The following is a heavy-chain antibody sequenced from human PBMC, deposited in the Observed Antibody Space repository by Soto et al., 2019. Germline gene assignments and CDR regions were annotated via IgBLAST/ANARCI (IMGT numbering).Heavy chain of an antibody. CDR1: GYTLTGYY. CDR2: INPNSGGT. CDR3: ARYPDIVVVQPNRARITSYGMDV. Sequence: ASVKVSCKASGYTLTGYYMHWVRQAPGQGLEWMGWINPNSGGTNYAQKFQGWVTMTSHTHTSTAYVELSRLRSDDTAVYYCARYPDIVVVQPNRARITSYGMDVWGQGATVTVPS. J-gene: IGHJ6*02. V-gene: IGHV1-2*04. D-gene: IGHD2-2*01.